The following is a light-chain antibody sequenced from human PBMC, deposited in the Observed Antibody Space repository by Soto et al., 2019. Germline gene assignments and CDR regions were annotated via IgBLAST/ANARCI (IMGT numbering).Light chain of an antibody. Sequence: IQMTQCRSALSASVGGRVTISCRASQTISSWLAWYQQKPGKAPKLLIYKASSLESGVPSRFSGSGSGTEFTLTISRLQTDDFATYYCQQYNSAPAFGGGTKVDIK. CDR3: QQYNSAPA. CDR1: QTISSW. J-gene: IGKJ4*01. V-gene: IGKV1-5*03. CDR2: KAS.